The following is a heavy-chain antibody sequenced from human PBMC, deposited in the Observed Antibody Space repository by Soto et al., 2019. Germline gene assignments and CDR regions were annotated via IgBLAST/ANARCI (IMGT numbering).Heavy chain of an antibody. D-gene: IGHD5-12*01. CDR2: INAGNGNT. J-gene: IGHJ4*02. V-gene: IGHV1-3*01. CDR1: GYTFTSYA. CDR3: ARFGPSIVATAQRPYYFAY. Sequence: QVQLVQSGAEVKKPGASVKVSCKASGYTFTSYAMHWVRQAPGQRLEWMGWINAGNGNTKYSQKFQGRVTITRDTSASTAYMGLSSLRSEDTAVYYCARFGPSIVATAQRPYYFAYWGQGTLVTVSS.